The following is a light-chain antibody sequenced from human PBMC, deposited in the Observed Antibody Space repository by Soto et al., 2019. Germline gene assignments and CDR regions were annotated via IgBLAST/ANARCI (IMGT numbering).Light chain of an antibody. CDR1: QSVSTN. V-gene: IGKV3-15*01. J-gene: IGKJ1*01. CDR3: QQYNSYSRT. Sequence: EIVLTQSPGTLSVSPGERATLSCRASQSVSTNLAWYQQRPGQAPRLLIYGASARATGIPARFSGSGAGTEFTLTISSLQPDDFATYYCQQYNSYSRTFGQGTKVDIK. CDR2: GAS.